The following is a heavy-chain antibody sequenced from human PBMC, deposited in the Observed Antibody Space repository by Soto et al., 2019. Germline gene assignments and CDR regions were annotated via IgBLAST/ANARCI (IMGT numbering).Heavy chain of an antibody. Sequence: GESLKISCKGSGYSFTSYWIGWVRQMPGKGLEWMGIIYPGDSDTRYSPSFQGQVTISADKSISTAYLQWSSLKASDTAMYYCERHNKLVVLYDIFNYYYYMDVCGKRTTVPGS. V-gene: IGHV5-51*01. CDR1: GYSFTSYW. D-gene: IGHD2-2*01. CDR3: ERHNKLVVLYDIFNYYYYMDV. J-gene: IGHJ6*03. CDR2: IYPGDSDT.